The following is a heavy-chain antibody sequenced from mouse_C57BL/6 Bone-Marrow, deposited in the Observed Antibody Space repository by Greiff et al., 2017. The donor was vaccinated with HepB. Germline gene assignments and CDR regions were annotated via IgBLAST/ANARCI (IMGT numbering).Heavy chain of an antibody. Sequence: DVKLQESGPVLVKPGASVKMSCKASGYTFTDYYMNWVKQSHGKSLEWIGVINPYNGGTSYNQKFKGKATLTVEKSSSTAYMELNSLTSEDSAVYYCARRRFYYDYDEYAMDYWGQGTSVTVSS. CDR1: GYTFTDYY. CDR2: INPYNGGT. J-gene: IGHJ4*01. D-gene: IGHD2-4*01. V-gene: IGHV1-19*01. CDR3: ARRRFYYDYDEYAMDY.